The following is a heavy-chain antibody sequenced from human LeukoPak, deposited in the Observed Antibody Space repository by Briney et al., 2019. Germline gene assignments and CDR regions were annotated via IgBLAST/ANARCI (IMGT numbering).Heavy chain of an antibody. D-gene: IGHD5-12*01. CDR3: ARDEVATRHYYYYYMDV. Sequence: GGSLRLSCAASGFTFSSYWMNWVRQAPGKGLEWVANIKQDGSEKYYVDSVKGRFTISRDNAKNSLYLQMNSLRAEDTAVYYCARDEVATRHYYYYYMDVWGKGTTVTISS. CDR1: GFTFSSYW. J-gene: IGHJ6*03. V-gene: IGHV3-7*01. CDR2: IKQDGSEK.